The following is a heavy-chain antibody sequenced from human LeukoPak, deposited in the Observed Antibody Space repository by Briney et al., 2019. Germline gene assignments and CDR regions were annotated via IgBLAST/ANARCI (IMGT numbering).Heavy chain of an antibody. V-gene: IGHV4-39*07. D-gene: IGHD4-17*01. CDR2: IYYSGST. CDR1: GGSISSSSYY. Sequence: KPSETLSLTCTVSGGSISSSSYYWGWIRQPPGKGLEWIGSIYYSGSTNYNPSLKSRVTISVDTSKNQFSLKLSSVTAADTAVYYCARALDYGEDYWGQGTLVTVSS. J-gene: IGHJ4*02. CDR3: ARALDYGEDY.